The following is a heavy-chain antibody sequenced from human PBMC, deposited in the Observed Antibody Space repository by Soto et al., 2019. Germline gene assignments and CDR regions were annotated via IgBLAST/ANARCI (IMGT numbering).Heavy chain of an antibody. CDR1: GGTFSSYA. CDR2: IIPIFGTA. V-gene: IGHV1-69*06. J-gene: IGHJ4*02. D-gene: IGHD3-10*01. Sequence: SVKVSCKASGGTFSSYAISWVRQAPGQGLGWMGGIIPIFGTANYAKKFQGRVTINADKSPSTAYMELSSLRSEDTAVYYCARVEEGAGSYYNGWGQGTLVTVS. CDR3: ARVEEGAGSYYNG.